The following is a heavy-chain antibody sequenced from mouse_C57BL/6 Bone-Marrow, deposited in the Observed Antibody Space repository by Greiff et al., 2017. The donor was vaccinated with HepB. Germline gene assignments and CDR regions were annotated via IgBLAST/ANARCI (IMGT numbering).Heavy chain of an antibody. J-gene: IGHJ3*01. V-gene: IGHV3-6*01. CDR1: GYSITSGYY. CDR2: ISYDGSN. CDR3: ARDYDYPIAY. Sequence: DVQLQESGPGLVKPSQSLSLTCSVTGYSITSGYYWNWIRQFPGNKLEWMGYISYDGSNNYNPSLKNRISITRDTSKNQFFLKLNSVTTEDTATYYCARDYDYPIAYWGQGTLVTVSA. D-gene: IGHD2-4*01.